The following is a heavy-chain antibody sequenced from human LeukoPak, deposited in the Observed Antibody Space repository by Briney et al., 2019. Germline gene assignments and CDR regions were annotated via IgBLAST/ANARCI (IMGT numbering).Heavy chain of an antibody. CDR1: GFTFSSYS. CDR3: ARVGSSSREPYLSNFDY. J-gene: IGHJ4*02. V-gene: IGHV3-21*01. Sequence: GGSLRLSCAASGFTFSSYSMNWVRQAPGKGLEWVSSISSSSSYIYYADSVKGRFTISRDNAKNSLYLQMNSLRAEDTAVYYCARVGSSSREPYLSNFDYWDQGTLVTVSS. D-gene: IGHD6-13*01. CDR2: ISSSSSYI.